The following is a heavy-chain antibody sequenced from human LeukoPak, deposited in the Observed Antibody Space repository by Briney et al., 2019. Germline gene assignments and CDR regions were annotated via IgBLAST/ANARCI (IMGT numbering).Heavy chain of an antibody. Sequence: PGGSLRLSCAASGFTFRSYSMNWVRQAPGKGLEWVSYISSSSSTIYYADAVKGRFTISRDNAKNSLYLQMNSLRAEDTAVYYCARDPYDGSYGDDYSYYMDFWGKGTPVTISS. CDR2: ISSSSSTI. CDR3: ARDPYDGSYGDDYSYYMDF. CDR1: GFTFRSYS. V-gene: IGHV3-48*01. J-gene: IGHJ6*03. D-gene: IGHD1-26*01.